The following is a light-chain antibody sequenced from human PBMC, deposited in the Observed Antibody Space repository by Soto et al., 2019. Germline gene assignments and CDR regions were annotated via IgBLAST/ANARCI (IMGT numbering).Light chain of an antibody. J-gene: IGKJ1*01. Sequence: MVVMKSPAARPVAQECRARRSCRARQSLGGSLAWYQQKPGQAPRLLIYGASTRVTGIPARLSGSGSGTETTHTCSSLQSEDFAVYYCHQYKNGWTFGQGTKVDIK. CDR2: GAS. V-gene: IGKV3-15*01. CDR1: QSLGGS. CDR3: HQYKNGWT.